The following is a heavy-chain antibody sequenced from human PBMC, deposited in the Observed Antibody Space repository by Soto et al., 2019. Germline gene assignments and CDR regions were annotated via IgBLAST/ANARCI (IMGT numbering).Heavy chain of an antibody. D-gene: IGHD3-10*01. Sequence: SSETLSLTCTVSGGSITSSSDFWAWIRQIPGEGLQWIGSVYYRGNTYYNPSLMSRAVIYIDTSRSQFFLKLGPLAAADTAVYYCARHLGFGNLLQPFYFYGVDVWGQGTAVTVSS. CDR3: ARHLGFGNLLQPFYFYGVDV. CDR1: GGSITSSSDF. J-gene: IGHJ6*02. V-gene: IGHV4-39*01. CDR2: VYYRGNT.